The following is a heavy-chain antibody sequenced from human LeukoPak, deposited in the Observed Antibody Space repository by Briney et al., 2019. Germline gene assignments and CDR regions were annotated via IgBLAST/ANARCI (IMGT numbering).Heavy chain of an antibody. CDR2: ISGSGGST. CDR3: AKDRGITMVRGVTPRFDP. Sequence: GGSLRLSCAASGFTFSSYAMSWVRQAPGKGLEWVSAISGSGGSTYYADSVKGRFTISRDNSKNTMYMQINSLRAEDTAVYYCAKDRGITMVRGVTPRFDPWGQGTLVTVSS. J-gene: IGHJ5*02. D-gene: IGHD3-10*01. CDR1: GFTFSSYA. V-gene: IGHV3-23*01.